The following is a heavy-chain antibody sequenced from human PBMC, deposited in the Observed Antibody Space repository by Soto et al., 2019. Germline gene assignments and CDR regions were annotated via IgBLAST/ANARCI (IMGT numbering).Heavy chain of an antibody. CDR2: IIPICGTA. V-gene: IGHV1-69*13. D-gene: IGHD2-8*01. J-gene: IGHJ6*02. Sequence: SVKVSCKASGGTFSSYAISWVRQAPGQGLEWMGGIIPICGTANYAQKFQGRVTITADESTSTAYMELSSLRSEDTAVYCCARAPPAYFTNGVCYPPIYYYGMDVWGQGTTVTVSS. CDR3: ARAPPAYFTNGVCYPPIYYYGMDV. CDR1: GGTFSSYA.